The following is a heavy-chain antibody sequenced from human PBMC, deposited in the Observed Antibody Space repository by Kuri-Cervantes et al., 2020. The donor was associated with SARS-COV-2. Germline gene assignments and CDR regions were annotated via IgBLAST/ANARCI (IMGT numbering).Heavy chain of an antibody. J-gene: IGHJ3*02. CDR3: AKGHQGAFDI. CDR2: ISWNSGSI. V-gene: IGHV3-9*01. Sequence: LSLTCAASGFTFSSYSMSWVRQAPGKGLEWVSGISWNSGSIGYADSVKGRFTISRDNAKNSLYLQMNSLRAEDTAVYYCAKGHQGAFDIWGQGTMVTVSS. CDR1: GFTFSSYS.